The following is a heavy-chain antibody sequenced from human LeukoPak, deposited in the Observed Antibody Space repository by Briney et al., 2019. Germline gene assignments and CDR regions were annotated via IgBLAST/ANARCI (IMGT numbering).Heavy chain of an antibody. D-gene: IGHD2-2*03. J-gene: IGHJ4*02. CDR1: GFTFTTYG. CDR2: IGGSGTRT. V-gene: IGHV3-23*01. CDR3: AKDSHWILFDD. Sequence: TGGSLGLSCEASGFTFTTYGMNWVRQAPGKGLEWVSGIGGSGTRTYYADSVKGRFTISRDNSKNTLYLQMNSLRDEDTAVYYCAKDSHWILFDDWGQGTLVTVSS.